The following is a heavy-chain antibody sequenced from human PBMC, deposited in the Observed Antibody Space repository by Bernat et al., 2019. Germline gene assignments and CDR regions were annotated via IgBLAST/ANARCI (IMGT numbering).Heavy chain of an antibody. J-gene: IGHJ4*02. CDR1: GFTFDDYA. CDR2: ISWNSGSI. Sequence: EVQLVESGGGLVQPGRFLRLSCAASGFTFDDYAMHWVRQAPGKGLEWVSGISWNSGSIGYADSVKGRFTISRDNAKNSLYLQMNSLRAEDTALYYCAKDLLGLLEWSIDYWGQGTLVTVSS. D-gene: IGHD3-3*01. V-gene: IGHV3-9*01. CDR3: AKDLLGLLEWSIDY.